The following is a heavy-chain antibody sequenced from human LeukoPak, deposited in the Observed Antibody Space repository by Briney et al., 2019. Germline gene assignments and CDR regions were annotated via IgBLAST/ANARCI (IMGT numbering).Heavy chain of an antibody. CDR2: ISGSGGST. V-gene: IGHV3-23*01. J-gene: IGHJ4*02. D-gene: IGHD3-10*01. CDR3: AKDRVTRFGPQSIDY. Sequence: GGSLRLSCAASGFTFSSYTMSWVRQAPGKGLEWVSAISGSGGSTYYADSVKGRFTISRDNSKNTLYLQMNSLRAEDTAVYYCAKDRVTRFGPQSIDYWGQGTLVTVSS. CDR1: GFTFSSYT.